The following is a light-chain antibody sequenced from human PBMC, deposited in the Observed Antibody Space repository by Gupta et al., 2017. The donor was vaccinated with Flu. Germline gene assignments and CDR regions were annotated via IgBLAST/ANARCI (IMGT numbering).Light chain of an antibody. V-gene: IGLV1-40*01. CDR3: QSYDSSLSGSV. CDR1: YSNIGAGYD. CDR2: INS. J-gene: IGLJ3*02. Sequence: QSVLTQPPSLSGAPGQRVTISCTGSYSNIGAGYDVHWYQQLPGTAPKLLIYINSDRPSGVPDRFSGSKSGTSASLAITGLQAEDEADYYCQSYDSSLSGSVFGGGTKLTVL.